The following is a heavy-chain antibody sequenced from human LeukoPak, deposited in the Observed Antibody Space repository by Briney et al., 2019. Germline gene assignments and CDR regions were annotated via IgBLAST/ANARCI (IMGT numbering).Heavy chain of an antibody. D-gene: IGHD3-16*01. CDR3: VRDRGDYVWGSYLPYFDY. Sequence: GGSLRLSCAASGFTFSRNSMNWVRQAPGKGLEWVSSISSSSSYIYYADSVKGRFTISRDNAKNSLYLQMNSLRAEDTAVYYCVRDRGDYVWGSYLPYFDYWGQGTLVTVSS. V-gene: IGHV3-21*01. CDR2: ISSSSSYI. CDR1: GFTFSRNS. J-gene: IGHJ4*02.